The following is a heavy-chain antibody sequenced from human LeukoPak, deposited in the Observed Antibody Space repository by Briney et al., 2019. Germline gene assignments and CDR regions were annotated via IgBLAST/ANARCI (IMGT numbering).Heavy chain of an antibody. D-gene: IGHD6-19*01. CDR3: AKAAVAGSYFDY. Sequence: GGSLRLSCAASGFTFDDYAMHWVRQAPGKGLEWVSGISWNSGSIGYADSVKGRFTISRDNAKDSLYLQMNSLRAEDTALYYCAKAAVAGSYFDYWGQGTLVTVSP. CDR1: GFTFDDYA. V-gene: IGHV3-9*01. J-gene: IGHJ4*02. CDR2: ISWNSGSI.